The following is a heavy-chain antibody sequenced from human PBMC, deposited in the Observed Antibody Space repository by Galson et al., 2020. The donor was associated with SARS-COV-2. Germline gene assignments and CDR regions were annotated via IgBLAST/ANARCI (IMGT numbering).Heavy chain of an antibody. D-gene: IGHD3-10*01. Sequence: AGGSLRLSCAASGFTFSSYSMNWVRQAPGKGLEWVSSISSSSSYIYYADSVKGRFTISRDNAKNSLYLQMNSLRAEDTAVYYCARDGATQTPLWFGELLIDYFDYWGQGTLVTVSS. J-gene: IGHJ4*02. V-gene: IGHV3-21*01. CDR3: ARDGATQTPLWFGELLIDYFDY. CDR1: GFTFSSYS. CDR2: ISSSSSYI.